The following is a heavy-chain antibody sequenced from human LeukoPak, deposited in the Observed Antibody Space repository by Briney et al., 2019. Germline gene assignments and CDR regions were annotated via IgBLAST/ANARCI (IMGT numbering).Heavy chain of an antibody. Sequence: PSETLSLTCTVSGGSISSSSYYWGWIRQPPGKGLEWIGSIYYSGSTYYNPSLKNRVTISVDTSKNQFSLKLSSVTAADTAVYYCARGGYITPDAFDIWGQGTMVTVSS. CDR1: GGSISSSSYY. CDR3: ARGGYITPDAFDI. J-gene: IGHJ3*02. CDR2: IYYSGST. D-gene: IGHD3-10*01. V-gene: IGHV4-39*07.